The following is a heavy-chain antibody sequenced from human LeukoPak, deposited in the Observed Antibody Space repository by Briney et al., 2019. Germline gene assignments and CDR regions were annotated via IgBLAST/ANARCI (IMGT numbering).Heavy chain of an antibody. V-gene: IGHV4-59*08. CDR3: ARPLGYCSGGSCLDALDI. D-gene: IGHD2-15*01. J-gene: IGHJ3*02. CDR2: IYYSGST. Sequence: SETLSLTCTVSGGSISSYYWSWIRQPPGKGLEWIGYIYYSGSTNYNPSLKSRVTISVDTSKNQFSLKLGSVTAADTAVYYCARPLGYCSGGSCLDALDIWGQGTMVTVSS. CDR1: GGSISSYY.